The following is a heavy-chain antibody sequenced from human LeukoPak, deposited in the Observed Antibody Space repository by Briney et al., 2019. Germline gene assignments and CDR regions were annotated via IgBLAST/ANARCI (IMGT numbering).Heavy chain of an antibody. CDR1: GFTFSSYW. J-gene: IGHJ1*01. CDR3: ARAPSEIGGYYPEYFRH. V-gene: IGHV3-74*01. Sequence: GGSLRLSCAASGFTFSSYWMHWVRQAPGKGLVWVSRTKSDGSTNYADSVKGRFTISRDNAKNTVSLQMNSLRAEDTGVYYCARAPSEIGGYYPEYFRHWGQGTLVTVSS. CDR2: TKSDGST. D-gene: IGHD3-22*01.